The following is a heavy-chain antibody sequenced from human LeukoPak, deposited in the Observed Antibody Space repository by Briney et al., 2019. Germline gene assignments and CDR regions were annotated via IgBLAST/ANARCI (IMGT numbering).Heavy chain of an antibody. Sequence: GGSLRLSCAASGFTFSSYAMHWVRQAPGKGLERVAVISYDGSNEYYADSVKGRFTISRDNSKNTLYLQMNSLRAEDTAVYYCARGLSTMIPSLPSHWGQGTLVTVFS. CDR3: ARGLSTMIPSLPSH. CDR1: GFTFSSYA. J-gene: IGHJ4*02. V-gene: IGHV3-30*04. D-gene: IGHD3-22*01. CDR2: ISYDGSNE.